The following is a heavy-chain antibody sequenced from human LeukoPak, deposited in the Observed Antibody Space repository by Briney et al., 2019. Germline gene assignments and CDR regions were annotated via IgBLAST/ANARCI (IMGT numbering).Heavy chain of an antibody. CDR3: ARAMTTIPYYYMDV. CDR2: INHSGST. V-gene: IGHV4-34*01. J-gene: IGHJ6*03. D-gene: IGHD4-17*01. CDR1: GGSFSGYY. Sequence: SETLSLTCAVYGGSFSGYYWSWIRQPPGEGLEWIGEINHSGSTNYNPSLKSRVTISVDTSKNQFSLKLSSVTAADTAVYYCARAMTTIPYYYMDVWGKGTTVTVSS.